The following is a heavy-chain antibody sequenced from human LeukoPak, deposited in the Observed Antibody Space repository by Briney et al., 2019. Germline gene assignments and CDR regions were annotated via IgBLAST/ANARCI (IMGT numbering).Heavy chain of an antibody. CDR2: IYTSGST. V-gene: IGHV4-4*07. CDR1: GGSISSYY. D-gene: IGHD2-15*01. Sequence: SETLSLTCTVSGGSISSYYWSWIRQPAGKGLEWIGRIYTSGSTNYNPSLKSRVTISVDTSKNQFSLKLSSVTAADTAVYYCARTPGYCSGGSCRHYYYYYYMDVWGKGTTVTVSS. CDR3: ARTPGYCSGGSCRHYYYYYYMDV. J-gene: IGHJ6*03.